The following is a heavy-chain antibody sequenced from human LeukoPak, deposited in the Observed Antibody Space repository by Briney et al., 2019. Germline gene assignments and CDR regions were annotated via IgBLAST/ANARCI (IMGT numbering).Heavy chain of an antibody. J-gene: IGHJ4*02. Sequence: SETLPLTCTVSGGSVSSGSYYWSWIRQPPGKGLEWIGYIYYSGSTNYNPSLKSRVTISVDTSKNQFSLKLSSVTAADTAVYYCGTVYSGSYHSDDYWGQGTLVTVSS. D-gene: IGHD1-26*01. CDR2: IYYSGST. V-gene: IGHV4-61*01. CDR1: GGSVSSGSYY. CDR3: GTVYSGSYHSDDY.